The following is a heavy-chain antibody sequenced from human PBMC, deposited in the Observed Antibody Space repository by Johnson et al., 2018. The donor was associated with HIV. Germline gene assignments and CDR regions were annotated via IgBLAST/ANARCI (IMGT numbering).Heavy chain of an antibody. CDR3: ARDRSDIFAFDI. V-gene: IGHV3-7*01. D-gene: IGHD1-26*01. CDR2: IKQDGSEK. CDR1: GFTFSNYA. J-gene: IGHJ3*02. Sequence: VQLVESGGGVVQPGRSLRLSCAASGFTFSNYALHWVRQTPGKGLEWVANIKQDGSEKYYVDSVKGRFTISRDNAKNSLYLQMNSLRAEDTAVYYCARDRSDIFAFDIWGQGTMVTVSS.